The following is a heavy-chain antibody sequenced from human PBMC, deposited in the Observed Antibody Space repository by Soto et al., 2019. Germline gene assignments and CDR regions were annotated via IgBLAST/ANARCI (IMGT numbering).Heavy chain of an antibody. CDR1: GFSLSTSGVG. J-gene: IGHJ5*02. Sequence: SGPTLVNPTQTLTLTCTFSGFSLSTSGVGVGWIRQPPGKALEWLALIYWDDDKRYSPSLRSRLTITKDTSKNQVVLTMTNMDPVDTATYYCAHGLYNWNDAPWFDPWGQGTLVTVSS. CDR2: IYWDDDK. D-gene: IGHD1-20*01. V-gene: IGHV2-5*02. CDR3: AHGLYNWNDAPWFDP.